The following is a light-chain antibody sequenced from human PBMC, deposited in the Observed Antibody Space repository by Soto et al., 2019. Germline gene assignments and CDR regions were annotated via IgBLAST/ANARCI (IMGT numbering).Light chain of an antibody. CDR3: FSYAGSSTYV. CDR1: SSDVGSYNL. CDR2: EGS. V-gene: IGLV2-23*01. J-gene: IGLJ1*01. Sequence: QSVLTQPASVSGSPGQSITISCAGTSSDVGSYNLVSWYQNHPGKAPKLMIYEGSKRPSGVSNRFSGSKSGNTASLTISGLQAADEADYFCFSYAGSSTYVFGTGTKVPS.